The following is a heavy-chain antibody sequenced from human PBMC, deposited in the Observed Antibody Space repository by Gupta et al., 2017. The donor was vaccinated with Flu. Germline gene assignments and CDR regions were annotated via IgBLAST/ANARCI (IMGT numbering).Heavy chain of an antibody. J-gene: IGHJ4*02. CDR1: ESTFTRSA. D-gene: IGHD2-8*01. CDR3: ARGAAYYRNGVCSWGYYVQS. V-gene: IGHV1-3*01. Sequence: QVHLVQSGAEVKKPGASVKVSCKDSESTFTRSAVSYVRQAPGQGPEWIGRINGADGSTKYSQKVAGRITNTTDTPANTAYMGLTTLTSGDTAVYYCARGAAYYRNGVCSWGYYVQSWGQGTLVTVSS. CDR2: INGADGST.